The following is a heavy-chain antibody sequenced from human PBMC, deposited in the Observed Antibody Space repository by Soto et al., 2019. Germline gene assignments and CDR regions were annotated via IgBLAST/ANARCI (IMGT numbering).Heavy chain of an antibody. CDR2: ISKSDYT. D-gene: IGHD1-1*01. CDR3: TTVFEY. V-gene: IGHV3-21*06. CDR1: GFAFNNYG. J-gene: IGHJ4*02. Sequence: LRLSCTVSGFAFNNYGINWVRQAPGKGLEWVSSISKSDYTYYSDSVRGRFTISRDNAENMLYLQMNSLRAEDTAVYYCTTVFEYWGQGTLVTVSS.